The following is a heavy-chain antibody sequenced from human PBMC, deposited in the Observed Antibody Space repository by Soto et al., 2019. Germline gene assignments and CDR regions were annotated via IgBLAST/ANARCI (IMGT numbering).Heavy chain of an antibody. Sequence: GASVKVSCKASGGTFSSYTISWVRQAPGQGLEWMGRIIPILGIANYAQKFQGRVTITADKSTSTAYMELSSLRSEDTAVYYCARARGTTVTTFLRINIDYYYYMDVWGKGTTVTVSS. D-gene: IGHD4-4*01. CDR1: GGTFSSYT. V-gene: IGHV1-69*02. CDR2: IIPILGIA. J-gene: IGHJ6*03. CDR3: ARARGTTVTTFLRINIDYYYYMDV.